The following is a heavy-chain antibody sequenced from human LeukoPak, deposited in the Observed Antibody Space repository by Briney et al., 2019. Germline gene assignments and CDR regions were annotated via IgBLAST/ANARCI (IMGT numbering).Heavy chain of an antibody. J-gene: IGHJ4*02. CDR1: GYTFAGYY. D-gene: IGHD3-10*01. V-gene: IGHV1-2*02. CDR3: ATYASGSYLSFDY. CDR2: INPNSGVT. Sequence: ASVKVSCKGSGYTFAGYYMHWGRQAPGQGLEWMGWINPNSGVTNYAQKFQGRVTMTRDTSISTAYMELSRLRSDDTAVYYCATYASGSYLSFDYWGQGALVTVSS.